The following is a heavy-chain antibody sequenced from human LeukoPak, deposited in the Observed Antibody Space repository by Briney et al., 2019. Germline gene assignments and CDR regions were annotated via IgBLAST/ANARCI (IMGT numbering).Heavy chain of an antibody. CDR1: GFTFSSYA. J-gene: IGHJ3*02. D-gene: IGHD2-2*02. V-gene: IGHV3-23*01. CDR3: AKLGDCSSTSCYTSDAFDI. Sequence: GGSLRLSCAASGFTFSSYAMSWVRQAPGKGLEWVSAISGSGGSTYYADSVKGRFTISRDNSKNTLYLQMNSLRAEDTAVYYCAKLGDCSSTSCYTSDAFDIWGQETMVTVSS. CDR2: ISGSGGST.